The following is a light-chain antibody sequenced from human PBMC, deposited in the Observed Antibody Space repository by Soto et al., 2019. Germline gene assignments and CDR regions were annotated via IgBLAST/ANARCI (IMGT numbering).Light chain of an antibody. J-gene: IGLJ1*01. CDR1: KLGGRF. CDR2: EDT. Sequence: SYELTQPPSVSVSPGQTASITCSGDKLGGRFVCWYQQKPGQSPVLVMYEDTKRPSGIPERFSGSNSGNTAILTISGTLAMDEADYYCQAWDSSTAVFGTG. CDR3: QAWDSSTAV. V-gene: IGLV3-1*01.